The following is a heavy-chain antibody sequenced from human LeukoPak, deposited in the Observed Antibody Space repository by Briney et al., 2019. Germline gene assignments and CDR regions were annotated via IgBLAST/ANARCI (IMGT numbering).Heavy chain of an antibody. Sequence: SVKVSCKASGGTFRNYAISWVRQAPGQGLEWMGGIIPMFNTTKYAQKFQDRVTITADKSTSTAYMELSSLRSEDTAVYYCVEGGIAPLNWFDPWGQGTLVTVSS. J-gene: IGHJ5*02. CDR3: VEGGIAPLNWFDP. V-gene: IGHV1-69*06. CDR2: IIPMFNTT. CDR1: GGTFRNYA. D-gene: IGHD6-13*01.